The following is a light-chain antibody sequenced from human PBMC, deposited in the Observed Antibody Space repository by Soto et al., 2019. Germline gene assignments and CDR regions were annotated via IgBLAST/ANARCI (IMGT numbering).Light chain of an antibody. J-gene: IGKJ4*01. CDR1: PSVSSY. CDR3: QQRSNWPPLT. Sequence: EIVLTQSPATLSLSPGERATLSCRASPSVSSYLAWYQQKPGQAPRLLIYDASNRATGIPARFSGSGSGPDYTLTISSLEPEDCAVYYCQQRSNWPPLTFGGRTKVEIK. V-gene: IGKV3-11*01. CDR2: DAS.